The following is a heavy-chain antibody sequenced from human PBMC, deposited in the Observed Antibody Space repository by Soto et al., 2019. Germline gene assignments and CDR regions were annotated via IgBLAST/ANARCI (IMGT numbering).Heavy chain of an antibody. J-gene: IGHJ4*02. CDR3: ARHNGRWLVDY. Sequence: QLQLQESGPGLVKPSETLSLTCTVSGGSISSSSYYWGWIRQPPGKGLEWIGRIYYSGNTYYNPSLTLRVTISVDTSKNHFSLKLSSVTAAGTAVYYCARHNGRWLVDYWGQGTLVTVSS. CDR2: IYYSGNT. D-gene: IGHD6-19*01. CDR1: GGSISSSSYY. V-gene: IGHV4-39*01.